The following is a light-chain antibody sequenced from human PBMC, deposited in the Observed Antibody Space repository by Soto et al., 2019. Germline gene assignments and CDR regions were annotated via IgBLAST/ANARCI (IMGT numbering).Light chain of an antibody. Sequence: EIQMTQSPSTLSASVGDRVTITFRASQSISSWLAWYQQKPGKAPKLLIYKASSLESGVPSRFSGSGSGTEFTLTISSLQPDDFATYYCQQYNSWTWTFGQGTKVDIK. CDR1: QSISSW. J-gene: IGKJ1*01. CDR3: QQYNSWTWT. CDR2: KAS. V-gene: IGKV1-5*03.